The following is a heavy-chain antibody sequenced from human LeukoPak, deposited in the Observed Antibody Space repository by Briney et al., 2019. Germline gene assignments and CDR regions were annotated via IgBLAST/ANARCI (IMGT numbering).Heavy chain of an antibody. V-gene: IGHV4-59*12. CDR3: ARGGRSGYSIDY. CDR1: GGSISSYY. J-gene: IGHJ4*02. D-gene: IGHD3-3*01. CDR2: IYYSGST. Sequence: SETLSLTCTVSGGSISSYYWSWIRQPPGKGLEWIGYIYYSGSTNYNPSLKSRVTISVDTSKNQFSLKLSSVTAADTAVYYCARGGRSGYSIDYWGQGTLVTVSS.